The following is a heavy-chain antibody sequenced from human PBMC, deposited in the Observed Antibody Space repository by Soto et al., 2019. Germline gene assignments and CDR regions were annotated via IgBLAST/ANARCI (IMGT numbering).Heavy chain of an antibody. CDR3: ATVSNLGYCSGGSCYSEN. CDR1: GYTLTELS. J-gene: IGHJ4*02. Sequence: ASVKVSCKVSGYTLTELSMHWVRQAPGKGLECMGGFDPEDGETIYAQKFQGRVTMTEDTSTDTAYMELSSLRSEDTAVYYCATVSNLGYCSGGSCYSENWGQGTLVTVSS. V-gene: IGHV1-24*01. D-gene: IGHD2-15*01. CDR2: FDPEDGET.